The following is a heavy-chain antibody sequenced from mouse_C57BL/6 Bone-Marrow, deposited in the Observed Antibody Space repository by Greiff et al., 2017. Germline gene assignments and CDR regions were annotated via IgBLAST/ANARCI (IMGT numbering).Heavy chain of an antibody. Sequence: QVQLQQPGAELVMPGASVKLSCKASGYTFTSYWMHWVKQRPGQGLEWIGEIDPSDSYTNYNQKFKGKSTLTVDKSSSTAYMQLSSLTSEDSAVYYCARFTTLVATFRYWYFDVWGTGTTVTVSS. CDR1: GYTFTSYW. CDR2: IDPSDSYT. D-gene: IGHD1-1*01. J-gene: IGHJ1*03. V-gene: IGHV1-69*01. CDR3: ARFTTLVATFRYWYFDV.